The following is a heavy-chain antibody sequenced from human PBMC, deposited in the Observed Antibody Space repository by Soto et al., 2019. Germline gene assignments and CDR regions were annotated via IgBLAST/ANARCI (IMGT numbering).Heavy chain of an antibody. D-gene: IGHD3-10*01. CDR2: VNPILSMS. CDR3: ATSYGSGYRAFDY. V-gene: IGHV1-69*04. CDR1: GDTFSFYS. Sequence: QVQLVQSGAEVKRPGSSVKVSCKASGDTFSFYSINWVRQAPGLGLEWMGRVNPILSMSNYAQRFQGRVTMTEDKSTSTAYMELSGLRSEDTAMYYCATSYGSGYRAFDYWGPGALVTVSS. J-gene: IGHJ4*02.